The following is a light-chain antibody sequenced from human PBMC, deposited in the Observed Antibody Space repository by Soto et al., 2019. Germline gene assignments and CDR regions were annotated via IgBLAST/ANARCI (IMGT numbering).Light chain of an antibody. V-gene: IGLV2-23*02. CDR2: EVS. CDR3: CSYAGSSTYVV. CDR1: SSDVGSYNL. J-gene: IGLJ2*01. Sequence: QSALTQPASVSGSPGQSITISCTGTSSDVGSYNLVSWYQQHPGKAPKLMIYEVSKRPSGVSNPFSGSKSGNTASLTISGLQAEDEAVYYCCSYAGSSTYVVFGGGTKLTLL.